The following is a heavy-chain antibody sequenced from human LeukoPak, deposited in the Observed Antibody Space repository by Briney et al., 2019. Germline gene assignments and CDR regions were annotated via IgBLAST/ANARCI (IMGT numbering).Heavy chain of an antibody. J-gene: IGHJ4*02. D-gene: IGHD4-23*01. CDR2: FSAYNGNT. CDR3: ARGGRYGGNTGLDY. Sequence: ASVKVSCKASGYSFSSYAINWVRQAPGQGLEWMGWFSAYNGNTYYAQKLQGRVTMATDTSTSTVFMELRSLRSDDTAVYDCARGGRYGGNTGLDYWGQGTLVTVSS. CDR1: GYSFSSYA. V-gene: IGHV1-18*01.